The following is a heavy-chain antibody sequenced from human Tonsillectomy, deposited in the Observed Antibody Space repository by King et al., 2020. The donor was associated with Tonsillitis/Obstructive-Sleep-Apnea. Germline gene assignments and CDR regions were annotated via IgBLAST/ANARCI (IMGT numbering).Heavy chain of an antibody. V-gene: IGHV3-74*01. CDR3: ARPVDTGIYDY. Sequence: VQLVESGGGLVQPGGSLRLSCAASGFTFSSYWMHWVRQAPGKGLVWVSHINSDGSRTSYADSVKGRFTTSRDNAKNTLYLQMNSLRAEDTAVYYCARPVDTGIYDYWGQGTLVTVSS. D-gene: IGHD5-18*01. CDR2: INSDGSRT. J-gene: IGHJ4*02. CDR1: GFTFSSYW.